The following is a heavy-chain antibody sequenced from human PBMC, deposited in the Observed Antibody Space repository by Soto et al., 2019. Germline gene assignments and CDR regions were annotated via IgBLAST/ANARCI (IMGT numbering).Heavy chain of an antibody. V-gene: IGHV4-59*01. CDR1: GESISSYY. Sequence: SETLSLTCPFSGESISSYYWIWIRQPPGKGLEWIGYIYYSGSTNYNPSLKSRVTISVDTSKNQFSLKLSSVTAADTAVYYCARVKLGERWLQPFDYWGQGTLVTVSS. CDR3: ARVKLGERWLQPFDY. D-gene: IGHD3-10*01. CDR2: IYYSGST. J-gene: IGHJ4*02.